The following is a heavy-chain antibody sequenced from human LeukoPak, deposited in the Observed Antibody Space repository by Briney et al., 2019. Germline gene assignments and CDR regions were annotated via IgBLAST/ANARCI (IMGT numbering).Heavy chain of an antibody. CDR3: ARPSGRSPNRDYMDV. Sequence: ASVKVSCKASGYTFTRYYMHWVRQAPGQGLEWMGIINASGGSTSYAQKFQGRVTMTRDTSTSTVYMELSSLRSDDTAMYYCARPSGRSPNRDYMDVWGKGTTVTISS. CDR1: GYTFTRYY. J-gene: IGHJ6*03. CDR2: INASGGST. V-gene: IGHV1-46*01. D-gene: IGHD1-14*01.